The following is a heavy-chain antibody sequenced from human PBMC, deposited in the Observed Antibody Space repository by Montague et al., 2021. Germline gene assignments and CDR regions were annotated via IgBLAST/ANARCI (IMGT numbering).Heavy chain of an antibody. D-gene: IGHD2-21*01. CDR1: GFTFSTSW. Sequence: SLRLSCAASGFTFSTSWIHWVRQAPGKGLMWVSRINPDGSSTNYADSVTGRFTISRDNGKNTLYLQMNSLRAEDTAVYFCARAGYYGGLDIWGQGTMATASS. V-gene: IGHV3-74*01. CDR3: ARAGYYGGLDI. J-gene: IGHJ3*02. CDR2: INPDGSST.